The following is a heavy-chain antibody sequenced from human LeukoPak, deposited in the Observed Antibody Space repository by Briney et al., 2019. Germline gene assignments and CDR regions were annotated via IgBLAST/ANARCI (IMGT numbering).Heavy chain of an antibody. J-gene: IGHJ4*02. D-gene: IGHD3-22*01. CDR3: ARDKHSYLHSSGYYDY. CDR1: GFTFSDYY. Sequence: GGSLRLSCAASGFTFSDYYMSWIRQAPGKGLEWVSYISSSGSSIYYADSVKGRFTISRDNAKNSLYLQMNSLRAEDTAVYYCARDKHSYLHSSGYYDYWGQGTLVTVSS. V-gene: IGHV3-11*01. CDR2: ISSSGSSI.